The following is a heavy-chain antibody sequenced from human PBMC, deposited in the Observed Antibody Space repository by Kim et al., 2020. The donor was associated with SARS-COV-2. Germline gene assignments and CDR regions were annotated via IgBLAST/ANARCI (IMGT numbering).Heavy chain of an antibody. D-gene: IGHD6-19*01. Sequence: SETLSLTCVIRDVAFSGFYWTYIRQPPGKGLEWIGEVNQSGKTNYNPSLRGRVTVSADTSKNQFSLTLSSVTAADTGFYFCARGPGSGWSSFDYWSQPALVTVSS. CDR2: VNQSGKT. CDR1: DVAFSGFY. J-gene: IGHJ4*02. V-gene: IGHV4-34*01. CDR3: ARGPGSGWSSFDY.